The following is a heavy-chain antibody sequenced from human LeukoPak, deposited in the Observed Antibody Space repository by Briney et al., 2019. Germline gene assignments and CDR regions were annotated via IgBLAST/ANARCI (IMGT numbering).Heavy chain of an antibody. CDR3: AKDERYYYDSSGYPTD. D-gene: IGHD3-22*01. J-gene: IGHJ4*02. CDR1: GFTFSSYA. V-gene: IGHV3-23*01. Sequence: PGGSLRLSCAASGFTFSSYAMSWVRQAPGKGLEWVSAISGSGGSTYYADSVKGRFTISRDNSKNTLYLQMNSLRAEDTAVYYCAKDERYYYDSSGYPTDWGQGTLVTVSS. CDR2: ISGSGGST.